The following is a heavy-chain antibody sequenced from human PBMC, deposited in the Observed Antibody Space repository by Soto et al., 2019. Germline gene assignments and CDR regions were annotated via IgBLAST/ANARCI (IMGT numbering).Heavy chain of an antibody. J-gene: IGHJ6*02. CDR2: FDPEDGET. Sequence: ASVKVSCKVSGYTLTELSMHWVRQAPGKGLEWMGGFDPEDGETIYAQKFQGRVTMTEDTSTDTAYMELSSLRSEDTAVYYCATVWGYCSSTSCYYLPDYYYYGMDVWGQGTTVTVSS. CDR3: ATVWGYCSSTSCYYLPDYYYYGMDV. CDR1: GYTLTELS. V-gene: IGHV1-24*01. D-gene: IGHD2-2*01.